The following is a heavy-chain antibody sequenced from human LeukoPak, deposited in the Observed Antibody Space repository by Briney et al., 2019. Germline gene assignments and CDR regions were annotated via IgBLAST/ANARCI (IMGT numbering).Heavy chain of an antibody. CDR1: GFIFSSYA. Sequence: TGGSLRLSCAASGFIFSSYAMHWVRQAPGKGLEWVSYISSSGFNIYYADSVKGRFTISRDNAKNSLYLQMNSLRAEDTAVYYCAGQSRLGYCSGGSCYSQPFDPWGQGTLVTVSS. V-gene: IGHV3-48*03. D-gene: IGHD2-15*01. CDR3: AGQSRLGYCSGGSCYSQPFDP. J-gene: IGHJ5*02. CDR2: ISSSGFNI.